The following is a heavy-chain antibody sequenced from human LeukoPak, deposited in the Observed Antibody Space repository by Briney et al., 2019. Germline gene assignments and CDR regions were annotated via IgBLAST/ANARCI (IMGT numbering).Heavy chain of an antibody. CDR1: GFTVSRNY. D-gene: IGHD4-11*01. CDR3: AKDLIAAVTDGY. V-gene: IGHV3-53*01. Sequence: GGSLRLSCAASGFTVSRNYMSWVRQAPGKGLEWVSVIYSGGSTYYADSVKGRFTISRDNSKNMLYLQMNSLRAEDTAVYYCAKDLIAAVTDGYWGQGTLVTVSS. J-gene: IGHJ4*02. CDR2: IYSGGST.